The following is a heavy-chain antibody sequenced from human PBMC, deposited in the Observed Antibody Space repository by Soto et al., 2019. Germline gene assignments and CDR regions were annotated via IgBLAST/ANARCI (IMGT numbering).Heavy chain of an antibody. CDR2: VFYSGAT. CDR1: GGPIKTGDYY. J-gene: IGHJ4*02. CDR3: ARAGFSYGHLLF. Sequence: SETLSLTCNVSGGPIKTGDYYWNWIRQPPGKGLEWIGYVFYSGATNYSPSLKSRAAISMXXXXXXXXXXXXXXXXXXTAVYYCARAGFSYGHLLFWGQGIRVTVSS. V-gene: IGHV4-30-4*02. D-gene: IGHD2-21*01.